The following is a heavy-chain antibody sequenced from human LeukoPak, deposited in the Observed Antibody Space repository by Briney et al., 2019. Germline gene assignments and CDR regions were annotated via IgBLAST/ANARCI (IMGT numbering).Heavy chain of an antibody. D-gene: IGHD2-2*01. CDR2: INPNSGAT. J-gene: IGHJ4*02. CDR1: GYTFIDYY. CDR3: ARVKKLMPEFEF. Sequence: ASVKVACKSSGYTFIDYYIHWVRQAPGQGLEWMGWINPNSGATKYAQKFQGRVSMTRDTSINTAYMDLTNLRSDDTAIFYCARVKKLMPEFEFWGQGTLVTVSS. V-gene: IGHV1-2*02.